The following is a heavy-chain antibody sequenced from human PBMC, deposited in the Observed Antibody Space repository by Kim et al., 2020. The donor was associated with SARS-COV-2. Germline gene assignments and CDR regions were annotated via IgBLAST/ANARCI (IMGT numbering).Heavy chain of an antibody. CDR2: IYADGYA. D-gene: IGHD4-17*01. Sequence: GGSLRLSCAASGFIVSNNYMNWVRQAPGKALEWVAIIYADGYANYAASVKSRFTISRDSSNNTLSLQMNSLRAEDTAVYYCARALDYFDAFDIWGQGTMVTVSS. V-gene: IGHV3-53*01. CDR1: GFIVSNNY. J-gene: IGHJ3*02. CDR3: ARALDYFDAFDI.